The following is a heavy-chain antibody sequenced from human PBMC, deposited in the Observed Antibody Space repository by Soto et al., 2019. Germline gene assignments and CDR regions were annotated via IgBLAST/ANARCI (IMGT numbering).Heavy chain of an antibody. V-gene: IGHV3-15*01. CDR2: IKSKTDGETT. CDR1: GFTFSNAW. J-gene: IGHJ4*02. Sequence: EVRLVESGGGLVKPGGSLRLSCAASGFTFSNAWMTWVRQAPGKGLEWVGRIKSKTDGETTDYTAPVKGRFTISRDDSKNTLYLQMNSLRAEDTAVYYCTTKAVASPRGWGQGTLVTVSS. CDR3: TTKAVASPRG. D-gene: IGHD6-19*01.